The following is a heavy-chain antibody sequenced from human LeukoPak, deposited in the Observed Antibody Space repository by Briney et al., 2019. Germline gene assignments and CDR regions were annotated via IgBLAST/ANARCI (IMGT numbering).Heavy chain of an antibody. CDR2: IYYSGST. D-gene: IGHD3-10*01. V-gene: IGHV4-30-4*01. Sequence: SQTLSPTCTVSGGSISSGDYYWSWIRQPPGKGLEWIGYIYYSGSTYYNPSLKSRVTISVDTSKNQFSLKLSSVTAADTAVYYCGGGVKGGVIQITMVRGVISPYYFDYWGQGTLVTVSS. CDR3: GGGVKGGVIQITMVRGVISPYYFDY. J-gene: IGHJ4*02. CDR1: GGSISSGDYY.